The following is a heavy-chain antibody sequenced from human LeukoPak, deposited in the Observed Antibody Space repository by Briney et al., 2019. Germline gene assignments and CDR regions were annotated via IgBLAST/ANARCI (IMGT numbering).Heavy chain of an antibody. D-gene: IGHD1-14*01. Sequence: SVKVSFKASGGTFIIYAISWVRQAPGQGLEWMGGIIPIFGTANYAQKFQGRVTITTDESTSTAYMELSSLRSEDTAVYYCARVSHRQPTWSFDLWGRGTLVTVSS. J-gene: IGHJ2*01. V-gene: IGHV1-69*05. CDR1: GGTFIIYA. CDR2: IIPIFGTA. CDR3: ARVSHRQPTWSFDL.